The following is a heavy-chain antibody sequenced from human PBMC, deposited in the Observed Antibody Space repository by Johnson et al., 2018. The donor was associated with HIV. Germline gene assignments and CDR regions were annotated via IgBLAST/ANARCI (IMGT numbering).Heavy chain of an antibody. V-gene: IGHV3-30*19. CDR3: ARETRLLNAFDI. Sequence: QVQLVESGGGVVQPGGSLRLSCAASGFTFSSYGMHWVRQAPGKGLEWVAVISYDGSNKYYADSVKGRFTISRDNSKNTLYLQMNSLGAEDTAVYSCARETRLLNAFDIWGQGTMVTVSS. CDR1: GFTFSSYG. J-gene: IGHJ3*02. CDR2: ISYDGSNK. D-gene: IGHD2/OR15-2a*01.